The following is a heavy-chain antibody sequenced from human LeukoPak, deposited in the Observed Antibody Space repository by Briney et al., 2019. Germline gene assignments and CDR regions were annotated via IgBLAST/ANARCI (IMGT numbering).Heavy chain of an antibody. CDR3: AKDLAYCGGDCYLSAFDY. CDR2: ISGSGGST. D-gene: IGHD2-21*02. J-gene: IGHJ4*02. Sequence: GSLRLSCAASGFTFSSYAMSWVHQAPGKGLEWVSAISGSGGSTYYADSVKGRFTISRDNSKNTLYLQMNSLRAEDTAVYYCAKDLAYCGGDCYLSAFDYWGQGTLVTVSS. CDR1: GFTFSSYA. V-gene: IGHV3-23*01.